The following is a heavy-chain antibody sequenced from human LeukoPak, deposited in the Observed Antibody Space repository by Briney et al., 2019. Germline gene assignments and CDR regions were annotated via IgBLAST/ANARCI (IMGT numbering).Heavy chain of an antibody. CDR3: ARAAAAVKKNYYYYYMDV. CDR2: INWNGGST. V-gene: IGHV3-20*04. Sequence: GGSLRLSCAASGFTFDVYGMSWVRQAPGKGLEWVSGINWNGGSTGYADSVKGRFTISRDNAKNSLYLQMNSLRAEDTALYYCARAAAAVKKNYYYYYMDVWGKGTTVTVSS. CDR1: GFTFDVYG. J-gene: IGHJ6*03. D-gene: IGHD6-13*01.